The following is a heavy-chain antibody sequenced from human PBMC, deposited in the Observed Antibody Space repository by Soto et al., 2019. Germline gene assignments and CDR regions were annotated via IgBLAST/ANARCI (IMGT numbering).Heavy chain of an antibody. J-gene: IGHJ4*02. D-gene: IGHD6-13*01. V-gene: IGHV3-53*01. Sequence: GGSLYSSCAASVFLVSSSHMSWVRQAPGKGLEWVSVIYSDGRTYYADSVKGRFTISRDNSKNTLYLQMNSLSAEDTAVYYCARCSGWYGQCYFDCWGQGTLVTVSS. CDR2: IYSDGRT. CDR3: ARCSGWYGQCYFDC. CDR1: VFLVSSSH.